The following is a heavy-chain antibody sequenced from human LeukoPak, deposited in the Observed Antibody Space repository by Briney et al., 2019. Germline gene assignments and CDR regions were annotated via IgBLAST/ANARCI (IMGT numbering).Heavy chain of an antibody. CDR1: GFTFSSYG. D-gene: IGHD6-13*01. Sequence: GGSLRLSCAASGFTFSSYGMHWVRQAPGKGLEWVAVISYDGSNKYYADSVKGRFIISRDNSKNTLYLQMNSLRAEDTAVYYCAKDQEFVQQQLVLLMDYWGQGTLVTVSS. J-gene: IGHJ4*02. V-gene: IGHV3-30*18. CDR2: ISYDGSNK. CDR3: AKDQEFVQQQLVLLMDY.